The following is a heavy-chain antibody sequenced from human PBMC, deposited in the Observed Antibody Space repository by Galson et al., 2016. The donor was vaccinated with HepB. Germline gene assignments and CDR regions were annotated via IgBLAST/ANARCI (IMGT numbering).Heavy chain of an antibody. J-gene: IGHJ5*02. CDR3: ARWACVGECYFSPFDH. CDR2: INPGGGST. V-gene: IGHV1-46*01. D-gene: IGHD2-21*01. Sequence: SVKVSCKASGYTFTNYYMHWVRQAPGQGLEWMGIINPGGGSTRYAEKFQGRVTMTRDTSTYTVYMELSTLRSEDTAVYFCARWACVGECYFSPFDHWGQGTLVTVSS. CDR1: GYTFTNYY.